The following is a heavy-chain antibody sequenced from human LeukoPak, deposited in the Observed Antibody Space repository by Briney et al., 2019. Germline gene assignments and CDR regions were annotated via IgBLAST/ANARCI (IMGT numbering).Heavy chain of an antibody. CDR2: ISYDGSNK. V-gene: IGHV3-30-3*01. CDR1: GFTVSSNY. Sequence: GGSLRLSCAASGFTVSSNYMSWVRQAPGKGLEWVAVISYDGSNKYYADSVKGRFTISRDNSKNTLYLQMNSLRAEDTAMYYCARDSGYDGGDAFDIWGQGTMVTVSS. J-gene: IGHJ3*02. D-gene: IGHD5-12*01. CDR3: ARDSGYDGGDAFDI.